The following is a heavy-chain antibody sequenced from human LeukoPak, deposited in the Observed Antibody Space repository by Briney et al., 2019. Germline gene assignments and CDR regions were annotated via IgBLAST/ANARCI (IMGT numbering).Heavy chain of an antibody. V-gene: IGHV4-38-2*02. Sequence: SETLSLTCTVSAYSISSGYYWGWIRQPPGKGLEWIGSVYHSGSTSYNPSHKSRVTISVDKSKNQFSLKLSSVTAADTAVYYCARYSITMVRGVISNWFDPWGQGTLVTVSS. J-gene: IGHJ5*02. CDR3: ARYSITMVRGVISNWFDP. CDR1: AYSISSGYY. CDR2: VYHSGST. D-gene: IGHD3-10*01.